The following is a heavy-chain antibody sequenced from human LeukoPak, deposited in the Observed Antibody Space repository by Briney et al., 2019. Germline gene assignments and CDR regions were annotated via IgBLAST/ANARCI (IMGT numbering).Heavy chain of an antibody. CDR2: MKYDGSEK. D-gene: IGHD6-13*01. CDR3: ARDIAAAGLFFDY. CDR1: GFTFSSYW. V-gene: IGHV3-7*01. Sequence: GGSLRLSCAASGFTFSSYWMSWVRQAPGKGLEWVANMKYDGSEKDYVDSVKGRFTISRDNAENSLYLQMNSLRAEDTAVYYCARDIAAAGLFFDYWGQGTLVTVSS. J-gene: IGHJ4*02.